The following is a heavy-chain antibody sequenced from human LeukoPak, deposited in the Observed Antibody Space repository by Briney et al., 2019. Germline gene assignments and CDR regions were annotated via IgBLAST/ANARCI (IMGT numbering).Heavy chain of an antibody. J-gene: IGHJ4*02. CDR3: AAQLAYFDY. Sequence: KPSQTRSLTCPVAGGSISSYYWSCIRQPPGKGLEWIGYIYYSGSTQYNPSLKSRVTISIDMSKNQFSLKLSSVTAADTAVYYCAAQLAYFDYWGQGTLVTVSS. CDR1: GGSISSYY. CDR2: IYYSGST. V-gene: IGHV4-59*01. D-gene: IGHD1-1*01.